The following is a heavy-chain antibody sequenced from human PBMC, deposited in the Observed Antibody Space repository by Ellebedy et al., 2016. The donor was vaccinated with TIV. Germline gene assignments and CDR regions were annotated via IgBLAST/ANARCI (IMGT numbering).Heavy chain of an antibody. Sequence: GESLKISXTASGFTFGDHAVSWSRQAPGKGLEWVGFIRSKPYGGTTQYAASVKGRFTISRDDSKSIAYLQMDSLKTEDTAVYYCARVPRYYDILTEDWRNDYWGQGTLVTVSP. CDR1: GFTFGDHA. CDR2: IRSKPYGGTT. D-gene: IGHD3-9*01. J-gene: IGHJ4*02. CDR3: ARVPRYYDILTEDWRNDY. V-gene: IGHV3-49*03.